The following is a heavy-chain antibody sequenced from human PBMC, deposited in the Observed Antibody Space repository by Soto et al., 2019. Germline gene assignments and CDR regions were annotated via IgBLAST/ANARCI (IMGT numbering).Heavy chain of an antibody. Sequence: LRLSCAASGFTFSSYAMSWVRQAPGKGLEWVSAISGSGGSTYYADSVKGRFTISRDNSKNTLYLQMNSLRAEDTAVYYCARVGGKWQLLATFDLWGQGTLVTVSS. CDR2: ISGSGGST. CDR1: GFTFSSYA. D-gene: IGHD2-15*01. CDR3: ARVGGKWQLLATFDL. V-gene: IGHV3-23*01. J-gene: IGHJ5*02.